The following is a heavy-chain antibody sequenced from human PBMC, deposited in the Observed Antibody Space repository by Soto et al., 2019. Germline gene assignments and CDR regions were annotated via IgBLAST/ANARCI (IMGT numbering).Heavy chain of an antibody. CDR2: INPFDGSR. CDR1: GYIFTSYY. J-gene: IGHJ4*02. V-gene: IGHV1-46*01. CDR3: AKDAPRTSGWFHFDH. D-gene: IGHD6-19*01. Sequence: GASVKVSCKASGYIFTSYYIHWVRQAPGQGLEWMGWINPFDGSRMFAQSFQGRVTMTRDTSTSTVYMEVSSLRAEDTAIYYCAKDAPRTSGWFHFDHWGQGITVTVSS.